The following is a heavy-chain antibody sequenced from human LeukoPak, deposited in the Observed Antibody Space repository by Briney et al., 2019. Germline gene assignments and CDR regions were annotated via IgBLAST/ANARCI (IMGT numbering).Heavy chain of an antibody. V-gene: IGHV3-30*02. CDR1: GFTFSSCG. J-gene: IGHJ4*02. Sequence: GGSLRLSCAASGFTFSSCGMHWVRQAPGKGLEWVAFVRFDGSNEYYADPVKGRFTISRDNSKNTVYLQMNSLRPEDTAVYYCAKDRSGNDYSPSDYWGQGTLVTVSS. CDR3: AKDRSGNDYSPSDY. CDR2: VRFDGSNE. D-gene: IGHD4-11*01.